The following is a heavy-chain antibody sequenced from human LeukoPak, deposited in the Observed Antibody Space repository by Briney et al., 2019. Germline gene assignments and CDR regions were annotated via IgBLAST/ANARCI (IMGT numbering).Heavy chain of an antibody. CDR1: GFTFSSYS. J-gene: IGHJ4*02. CDR2: ISYDGSNK. Sequence: GGSLRLSCAASGFTFSSYSRNWVRQAPGKGLEWVAVISYDGSNKYYADSVKGRFAISRDNSKNTLYLQMNSLRAEDTAVYYCAKALIEYSSSSGFDYWGQGTLVTVSS. CDR3: AKALIEYSSSSGFDY. V-gene: IGHV3-30*18. D-gene: IGHD6-6*01.